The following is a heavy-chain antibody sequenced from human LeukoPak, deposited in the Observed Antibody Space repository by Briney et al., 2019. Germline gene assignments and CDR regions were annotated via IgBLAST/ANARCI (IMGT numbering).Heavy chain of an antibody. Sequence: PGGSLRLSCAASGFTFSSYAMSWVRQAPGKGLEWVSAISGSGGSTYYADSVKGRFTISRDNSKNTLYLQMNSLRAEDTAVYYCAKEERITMIVGVICPSHWGQGTLVTVSS. CDR2: ISGSGGST. D-gene: IGHD3-22*01. V-gene: IGHV3-23*01. CDR1: GFTFSSYA. J-gene: IGHJ4*02. CDR3: AKEERITMIVGVICPSH.